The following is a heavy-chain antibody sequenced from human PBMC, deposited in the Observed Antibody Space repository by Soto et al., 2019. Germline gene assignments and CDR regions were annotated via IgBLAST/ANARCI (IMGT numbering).Heavy chain of an antibody. D-gene: IGHD3-10*01. J-gene: IGHJ4*02. CDR3: AKVSRKGSAIGFDY. CDR2: VNPNNGDT. Sequence: QVQLVQSGAELKKPGASVKVSCKASGYTFSNYDMNWVRQATGQGPEWIGWVNPNNGDTGYAQKFQGRVTLTTDISTSTAYMELTSLRSEDRAIYYCAKVSRKGSAIGFDYWGQGNLITVSS. CDR1: GYTFSNYD. V-gene: IGHV1-8*01.